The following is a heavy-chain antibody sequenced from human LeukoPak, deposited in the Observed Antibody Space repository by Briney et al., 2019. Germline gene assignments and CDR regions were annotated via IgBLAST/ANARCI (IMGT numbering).Heavy chain of an antibody. CDR1: GFTFSSYS. V-gene: IGHV3-21*04. D-gene: IGHD2-2*01. CDR2: ISSSSTYI. Sequence: GGSLRLSCAASGFTFSSYSMNWVRQAPGKGLEWVSSISSSSTYIHYADSVKGRFTISRDNSKNTLYLQMNSLRAEDTAVYYCAKGVVVAPDVTPFDYWGQGTLVTVSS. CDR3: AKGVVVAPDVTPFDY. J-gene: IGHJ4*02.